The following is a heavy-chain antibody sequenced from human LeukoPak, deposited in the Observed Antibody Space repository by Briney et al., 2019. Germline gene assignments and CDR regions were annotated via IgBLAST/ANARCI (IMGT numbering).Heavy chain of an antibody. Sequence: PGGSLRLSCAASGFTFSSNWMHWVRQAPGKGLVWVSRINSDGSSTSYADSVKGRFTISRDNAKNTLYLQMNSLRAEDTAVYYCASEVQGVIITSPVIDYWGQGTLVTVSS. CDR2: INSDGSST. D-gene: IGHD3-10*01. V-gene: IGHV3-74*01. J-gene: IGHJ4*02. CDR3: ASEVQGVIITSPVIDY. CDR1: GFTFSSNW.